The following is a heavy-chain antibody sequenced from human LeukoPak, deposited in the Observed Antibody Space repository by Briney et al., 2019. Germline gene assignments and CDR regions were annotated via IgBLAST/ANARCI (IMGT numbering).Heavy chain of an antibody. CDR2: ISGGGVNT. V-gene: IGHV3-23*01. CDR3: AKEGRGYDFWGGYTFDV. CDR1: GFPFSNYA. Sequence: GGSLRLSCTASGFPFSNYALSWVRQAPGEGLEWVAAISGGGVNTYYAESVKGRFTVSRDNSENTLHLQMNSPRVDDTAVYYCAKEGRGYDFWGGYTFDVWGRRTMVSVSS. D-gene: IGHD3-3*01. J-gene: IGHJ3*01.